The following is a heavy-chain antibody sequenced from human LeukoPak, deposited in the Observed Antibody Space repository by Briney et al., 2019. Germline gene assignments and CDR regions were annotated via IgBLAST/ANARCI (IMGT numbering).Heavy chain of an antibody. D-gene: IGHD6-19*01. V-gene: IGHV4-34*01. CDR1: GGSFSGYY. CDR2: INHSGST. CDR3: ARSGVAVAGGNWFDP. J-gene: IGHJ5*02. Sequence: PSETLSLTSAVYGGSFSGYYWSWIRQPPGKGLEWIGEINHSGSTNYNPSLKSRVTISVDTSKNQFSLKLSSVTAADTAVYYCARSGVAVAGGNWFDPWGQGTLVTVPS.